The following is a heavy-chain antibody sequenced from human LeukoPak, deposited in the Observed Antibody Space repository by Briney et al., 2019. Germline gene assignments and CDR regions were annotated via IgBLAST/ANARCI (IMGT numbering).Heavy chain of an antibody. V-gene: IGHV3-53*01. CDR1: GFTVSSNY. D-gene: IGHD6-13*01. Sequence: GGSLRLSCAASGFTVSSNYMSWVRQAPGKGLEWVSVIYSGGSTYCADSVKGRFTISRDNSKNTLYLQMNSLRAEDTAVYYCARDYSSPGEYYYMDVWGKGTTVTVSS. CDR3: ARDYSSPGEYYYMDV. CDR2: IYSGGST. J-gene: IGHJ6*03.